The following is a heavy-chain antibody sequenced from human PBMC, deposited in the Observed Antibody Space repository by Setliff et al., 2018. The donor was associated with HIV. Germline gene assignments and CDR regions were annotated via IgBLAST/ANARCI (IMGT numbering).Heavy chain of an antibody. V-gene: IGHV5-51*01. Sequence: PGESLKISCKASGYSFSDYWIGWVRQMPGKGLEWMGVIYPGDSATRYGPSFQGQVSISADLSITTAYLQWSSLKASDTAIYYCTRRRRAPGVEDLEAYWGQGTLVTVSS. CDR1: GYSFSDYW. CDR2: IYPGDSAT. CDR3: TRRRRAPGVEDLEAY. J-gene: IGHJ4*02. D-gene: IGHD7-27*01.